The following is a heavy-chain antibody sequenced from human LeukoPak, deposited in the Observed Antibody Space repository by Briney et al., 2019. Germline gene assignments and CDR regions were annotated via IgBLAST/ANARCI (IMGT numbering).Heavy chain of an antibody. CDR3: ASLGQYNWNDGTEKFDY. V-gene: IGHV3-66*01. CDR2: IYSGGST. D-gene: IGHD1-20*01. J-gene: IGHJ4*02. CDR1: GFTVSSKD. Sequence: PGGSLRLSCAASGFTVSSKDMSWVRQAPGKGLEWVSVIYSGGSTYYADSVKGRFTISRDNSKNTLYLQMNSLRAEDTAVYYCASLGQYNWNDGTEKFDYWGQGTLVTVSS.